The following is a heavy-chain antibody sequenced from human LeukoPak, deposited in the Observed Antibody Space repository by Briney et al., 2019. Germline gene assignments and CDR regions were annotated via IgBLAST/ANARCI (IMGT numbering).Heavy chain of an antibody. CDR1: GFTVSSNY. Sequence: RGSLRLSCAASGFTVSSNYMSWVRQAPGKGLQWVSVIYSGGSTYYADSVKGGFTISRDNSKNTLYLQMNSLRAEDTAVYYCARAGENYDILTGYYPGMYYFDYWGQGTLVTVSS. CDR3: ARAGENYDILTGYYPGMYYFDY. CDR2: IYSGGST. V-gene: IGHV3-53*01. J-gene: IGHJ4*02. D-gene: IGHD3-9*01.